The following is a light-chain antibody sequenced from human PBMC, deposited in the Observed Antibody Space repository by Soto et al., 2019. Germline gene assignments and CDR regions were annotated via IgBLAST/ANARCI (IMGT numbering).Light chain of an antibody. V-gene: IGKV2-28*01. J-gene: IGKJ5*01. Sequence: DIVMTQSPLSLPVTPGEPASISCRSSQSRLHSNGYNYLDWYLQKPGQSPQLLIYLGSNRASGVPDRFSGSGSGTDFTLKISRVEAEDVGVYYCMQALQTSITFGQGTRLEIK. CDR3: MQALQTSIT. CDR2: LGS. CDR1: QSRLHSNGYNY.